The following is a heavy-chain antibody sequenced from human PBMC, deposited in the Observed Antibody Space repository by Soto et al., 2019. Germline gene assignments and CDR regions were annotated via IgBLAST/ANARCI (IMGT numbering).Heavy chain of an antibody. J-gene: IGHJ5*02. V-gene: IGHV1-46*01. CDR3: ARDLAAGDL. CDR1: GYTFINYY. D-gene: IGHD6-13*01. Sequence: ASVKVSCKASGYTFINYYIHWVRQAPGQGLEWMAIINPMGGSTNYAQEFQGRVTLTSDTSTSTVYMELSSLRFEDTALFYCARDLAAGDLWGQGTLVTVAS. CDR2: INPMGGST.